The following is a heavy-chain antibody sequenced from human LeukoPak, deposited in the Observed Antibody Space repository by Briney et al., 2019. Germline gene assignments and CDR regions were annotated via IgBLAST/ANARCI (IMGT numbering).Heavy chain of an antibody. CDR2: INPDGSEK. Sequence: PGGSLRLSCAVSGFTFSSDWMIWVRQAPGKGLEWVANINPDGSEKNYVDSVRGRFTISRDNAKNSLYLQMNSLRAEDMALYYCAKGSGSGWPYWYFDLWGRGTLVTVSS. V-gene: IGHV3-7*03. J-gene: IGHJ2*01. D-gene: IGHD6-19*01. CDR1: GFTFSSDW. CDR3: AKGSGSGWPYWYFDL.